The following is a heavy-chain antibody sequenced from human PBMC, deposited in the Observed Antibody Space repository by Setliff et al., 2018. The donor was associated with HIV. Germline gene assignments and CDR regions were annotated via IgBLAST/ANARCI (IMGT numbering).Heavy chain of an antibody. CDR1: GVSITSYY. V-gene: IGHV4-59*08. CDR2: GHYSGNT. J-gene: IGHJ3*02. CDR3: ARWEAAQKAFDI. Sequence: SETLSLTCTVSGVSITSYYWNWIRQPPGKGLEWIGYGHYSGNTKQNPSIRSRVTISVDTSKNQLSLTLYSVSAADTAVYYCARWEAAQKAFDIWGHGTMVTVSS. D-gene: IGHD1-26*01.